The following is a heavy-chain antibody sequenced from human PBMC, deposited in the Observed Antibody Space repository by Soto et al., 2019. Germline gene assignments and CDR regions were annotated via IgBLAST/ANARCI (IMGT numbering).Heavy chain of an antibody. CDR1: GGTFSSYA. CDR3: ASSITGTTSGAFDI. J-gene: IGHJ3*02. Sequence: QVQLVQSGAEVKKPGSSVKVSCKASGGTFSSYAISWVRQAPGQGLEWMGGIIPIFGTANYAQKFQGRVTITADKSTSTASMGLSSLRSEETAVYDCASSITGTTSGAFDIWGQGTMVTVSS. CDR2: IIPIFGTA. D-gene: IGHD1-7*01. V-gene: IGHV1-69*06.